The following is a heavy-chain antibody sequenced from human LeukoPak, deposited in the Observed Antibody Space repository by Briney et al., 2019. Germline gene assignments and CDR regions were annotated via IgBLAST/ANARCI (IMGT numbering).Heavy chain of an antibody. CDR2: IYYSGST. CDR1: GGSISSYY. V-gene: IGHV4-59*01. J-gene: IGHJ3*02. Sequence: SETLSLTCTVSGGSISSYYWSWIRQPPGKGLEWIGYIYYSGSTNYNPSLKSRVTISVDTSKNQFSLKLSSVTAADTAVYYCARDPQQQLYAFDIWGQGTMVTVSS. D-gene: IGHD6-13*01. CDR3: ARDPQQQLYAFDI.